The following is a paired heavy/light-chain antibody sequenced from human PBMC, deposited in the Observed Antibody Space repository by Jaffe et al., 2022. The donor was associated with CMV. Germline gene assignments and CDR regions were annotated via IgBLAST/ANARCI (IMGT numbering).Light chain of an antibody. CDR3: QAWDSSTVV. CDR2: HDS. V-gene: IGLV3-1*01. J-gene: IGLJ2*01. CDR1: RLGDKY. Sequence: SYELTQPPSVSVSPGQTATITCSGDRLGDKYASWYQQKPGQSPVLVIYHDSKRPSGIPERFSGSNSGNPATLTISGTQAMDEADYYCQAWDSSTVVFGGGTKLTVL.
Heavy chain of an antibody. V-gene: IGHV1-46*01. CDR3: ARDQGGSCSSNSCSPGS. D-gene: IGHD2-2*01. CDR2: VNPSGGSI. CDR1: GYPFTYYD. Sequence: QVQLVQSGAEVRKPGASVKISCKASGYPFTYYDIHWVRQAPGQGLEWMGIVNPSGGSITYAQKFQGRVTMTRDTSTTTVYMELSSLTSEDTAVYYCARDQGGSCSSNSCSPGSWGQGTLVTVSS. J-gene: IGHJ5*02.